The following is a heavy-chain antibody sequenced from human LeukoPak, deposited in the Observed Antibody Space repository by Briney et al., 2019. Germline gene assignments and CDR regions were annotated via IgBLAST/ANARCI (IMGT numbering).Heavy chain of an antibody. CDR2: ISSSSSYI. D-gene: IGHD6-19*01. CDR1: GFTFSSYS. CDR3: ASLAVAGTGAHAFDI. J-gene: IGHJ3*02. Sequence: GGSLRLSCAASGFTFSSYSMNWVRQAPGKGLEWVSSISSSSSYIYYADSVKGRFTISRDNSKNTLYLQMNSLRAEDTAVYYCASLAVAGTGAHAFDIWGQGTMVTVSS. V-gene: IGHV3-21*04.